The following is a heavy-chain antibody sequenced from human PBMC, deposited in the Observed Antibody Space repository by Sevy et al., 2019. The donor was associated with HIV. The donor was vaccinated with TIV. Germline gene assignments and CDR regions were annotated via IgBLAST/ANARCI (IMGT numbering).Heavy chain of an antibody. CDR1: GFTFSNYG. CDR3: AKTFAIFGVLMSPDFDS. J-gene: IGHJ5*01. D-gene: IGHD3-3*01. V-gene: IGHV3-33*06. CDR2: IWYDGSYE. Sequence: GGSLRLSCAASGFTFSNYGMHWVRQAPGKGLEWVAVIWYDGSYEYYAYSVKGRFTISRDNAKSTLYLQMNSLRAEDTAVYYCAKTFAIFGVLMSPDFDSWGQGTLVTVSS.